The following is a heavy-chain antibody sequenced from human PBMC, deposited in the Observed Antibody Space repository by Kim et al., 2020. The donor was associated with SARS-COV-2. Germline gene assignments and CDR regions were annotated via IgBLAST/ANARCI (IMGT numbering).Heavy chain of an antibody. Sequence: SETLSLTCTVSGGSISSYYWSWIRQPPGKGLEWIGYIYYSGSTNYNPSLKSRVTISVDTSKNQFSLKLSSVTAADTAVYYCAASYDFWSGYYTFDYWGQGTLVTVSS. V-gene: IGHV4-59*01. CDR3: AASYDFWSGYYTFDY. D-gene: IGHD3-3*01. CDR2: IYYSGST. CDR1: GGSISSYY. J-gene: IGHJ4*02.